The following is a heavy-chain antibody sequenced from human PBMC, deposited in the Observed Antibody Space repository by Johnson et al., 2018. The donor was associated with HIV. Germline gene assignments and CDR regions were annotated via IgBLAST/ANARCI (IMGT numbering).Heavy chain of an antibody. V-gene: IGHV3-33*03. J-gene: IGHJ3*02. Sequence: QVQLVESGGGVVQPGRSLRLSCAASGFTFSSYGMHWVRQAPGKGLEWVAVIWYDGSNKYYVDSVKGRFPISRDNAKNSLYLQMNSLRAEDTAVYYCARGGITMIVVVISPPDAFDIWGQGTMVTVSS. CDR1: GFTFSSYG. CDR3: ARGGITMIVVVISPPDAFDI. D-gene: IGHD3-22*01. CDR2: IWYDGSNK.